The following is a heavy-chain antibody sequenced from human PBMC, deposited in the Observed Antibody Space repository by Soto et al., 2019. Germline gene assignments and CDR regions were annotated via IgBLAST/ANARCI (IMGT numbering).Heavy chain of an antibody. CDR1: GYTFTAYY. CDR3: ARPPNPWEPYAFHI. CDR2: VNPHSGAT. D-gene: IGHD1-26*01. V-gene: IGHV1-2*04. J-gene: IGHJ3*02. Sequence: ASVKVSCKASGYTFTAYYIHWLRQAPGQGLEWMGWVNPHSGATVFAQKFLGSVTLTTDTSINTAYMELTSLTSDDTALYYCARPPNPWEPYAFHIWGQGTLVTVSS.